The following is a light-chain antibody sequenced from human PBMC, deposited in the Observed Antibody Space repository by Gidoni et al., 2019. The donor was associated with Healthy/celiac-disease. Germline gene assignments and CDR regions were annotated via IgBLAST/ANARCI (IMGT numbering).Light chain of an antibody. CDR2: QDS. CDR3: QAWDSSTVV. V-gene: IGLV3-1*01. Sequence: SYERTQQPPVSVSPGQTASITCSGDNLGEKYACWYQQKPGQSPVLVIYQDSKRPSGIPERFSGSHSGNTATLTISGTQAMDEADYYCQAWDSSTVVFGGGTKLTVL. J-gene: IGLJ2*01. CDR1: NLGEKY.